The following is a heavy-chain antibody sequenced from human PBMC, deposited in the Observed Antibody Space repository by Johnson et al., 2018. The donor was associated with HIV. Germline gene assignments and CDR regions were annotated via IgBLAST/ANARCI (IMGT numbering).Heavy chain of an antibody. CDR1: GFTFSNAL. Sequence: VQLVESGGGVVQPGRSLRLSCAASGFTFSNALMSWLRQAPGTGLEWLGRIQSKTDGGTTDYAAPVKGRFTISRDDSKNTLYLQMNSLRAEDTAVYYCASRAQTGADVGAFDIWGQGTMVTVSS. CDR2: IQSKTDGGTT. D-gene: IGHD1-14*01. V-gene: IGHV3-15*01. CDR3: ASRAQTGADVGAFDI. J-gene: IGHJ3*02.